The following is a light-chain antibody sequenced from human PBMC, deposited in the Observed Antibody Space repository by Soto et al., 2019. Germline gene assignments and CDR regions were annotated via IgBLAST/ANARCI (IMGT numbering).Light chain of an antibody. J-gene: IGKJ1*01. CDR3: QQYYSFPWT. CDR2: AAS. V-gene: IGKV1-8*01. Sequence: AIRMTQSPSSFSASTGDRVTITCRASQGISSYLAWYQQKPGKAPKVLIYAASSMQSGVPPRFSGSGSGTDFTLTISCLQSEDFATYYCQQYYSFPWTFGQGTKVDIK. CDR1: QGISSY.